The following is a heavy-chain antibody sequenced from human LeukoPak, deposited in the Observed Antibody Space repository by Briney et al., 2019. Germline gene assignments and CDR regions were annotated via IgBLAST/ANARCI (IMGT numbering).Heavy chain of an antibody. J-gene: IGHJ4*02. CDR1: GYTLTELS. CDR3: ALGEKFLEWPYYFDY. CDR2: FDPEDGET. D-gene: IGHD3-3*01. Sequence: ASVKVSCKVSGYTLTELSMHWVRQAPGKGLEWMGGFDPEDGETIYAQKFQGRVTMTEDTSTDTAYMELSSLRSEDTAVYYCALGEKFLEWPYYFDYWGQGTLVTVSS. V-gene: IGHV1-24*01.